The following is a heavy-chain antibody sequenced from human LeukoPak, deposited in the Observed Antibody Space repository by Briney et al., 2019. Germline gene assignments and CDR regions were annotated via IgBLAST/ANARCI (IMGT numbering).Heavy chain of an antibody. V-gene: IGHV3-21*01. CDR1: GFTFSSYS. CDR2: ISSSSSYI. J-gene: IGHJ3*02. Sequence: GGSLRLSCAASGFTFSSYSMNWVRQAPGKGLEWVSSISSSSSYIYYADSVKGRFTISRDNAKNSLYLQMNSLRAEDTAVYYCARDYTYAYSGRNGGAFDIWGQGTMVTVSS. CDR3: ARDYTYAYSGRNGGAFDI. D-gene: IGHD1-26*01.